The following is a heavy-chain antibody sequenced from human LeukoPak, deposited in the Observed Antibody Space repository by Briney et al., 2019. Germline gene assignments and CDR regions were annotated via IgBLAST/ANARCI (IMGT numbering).Heavy chain of an antibody. D-gene: IGHD1-1*01. CDR1: GYSISSGYY. V-gene: IGHV4-38-2*02. CDR2: IYHSGST. J-gene: IGHJ4*02. CDR3: ARVGRAIPG. Sequence: SETLSLTCTVSGYSISSGYYWGWIRQPPGKGLEWIGSIYHSGSTYYNPSLKSRVTISVDTSKNQFSLKLSSVTAADTAGYYCARVGRAIPGWGQGTLVTVSS.